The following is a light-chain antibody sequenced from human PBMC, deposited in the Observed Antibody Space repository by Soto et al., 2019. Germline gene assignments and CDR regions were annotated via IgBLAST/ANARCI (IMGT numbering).Light chain of an antibody. CDR2: KAS. CDR3: QQYNSYWT. V-gene: IGKV1-5*03. J-gene: IGKJ1*01. Sequence: IQMTQSPSTLSASVGDRVTITLRASQRISSRLAWYQQKPGKAPKLLIYKASSLESGVPSRFSGSGYGTEFTLTISSLQPDDFATYYCQQYNSYWTFG. CDR1: QRISSR.